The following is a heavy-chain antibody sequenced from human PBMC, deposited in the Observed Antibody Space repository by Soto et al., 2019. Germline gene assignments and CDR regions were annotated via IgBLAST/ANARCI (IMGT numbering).Heavy chain of an antibody. J-gene: IGHJ4*02. CDR1: GFTFSNYA. V-gene: IGHV3-30-3*01. CDR2: ISYDGSNK. D-gene: IGHD3-22*01. Sequence: GGSLRLSCAASGFTFSNYAMHWVRQAPGKGLEWVAVISYDGSNKYYADSVKGRFTISRDNSKNTLYLQMNSLRAEDTAVYYCARDHGSSGYYCLIDYWGQGT. CDR3: ARDHGSSGYYCLIDY.